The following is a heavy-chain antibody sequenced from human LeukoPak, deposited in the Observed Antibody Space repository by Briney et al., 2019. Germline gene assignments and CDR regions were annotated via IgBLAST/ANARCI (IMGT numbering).Heavy chain of an antibody. J-gene: IGHJ4*02. CDR2: IYYSGST. CDR1: GGSISSYY. Sequence: SETLSLTCTVSGGSISSYYWSWIRQPPGKGLECIGYIYYSGSTNYNPSLKSRVTISVDKSNNQFSLKLSSVTAADTAVYYCATPGWGDYYWGQGTLVTVSS. V-gene: IGHV4-59*12. D-gene: IGHD2-21*02. CDR3: ATPGWGDYY.